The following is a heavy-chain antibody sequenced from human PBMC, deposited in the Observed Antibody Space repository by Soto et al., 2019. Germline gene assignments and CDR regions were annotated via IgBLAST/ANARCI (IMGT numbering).Heavy chain of an antibody. J-gene: IGHJ5*02. Sequence: SETLSLTCTVSGGSISSGGYYWSWIRQHPGKGLEWIGYIYYSGSTYYNPSLKSRVTISVDTSKNQFSLKLSSVTAADTAVYYGARAPSESWTVLNWFDPWGQGTLVTVSS. D-gene: IGHD2-8*01. CDR2: IYYSGST. CDR3: ARAPSESWTVLNWFDP. CDR1: GGSISSGGYY. V-gene: IGHV4-31*03.